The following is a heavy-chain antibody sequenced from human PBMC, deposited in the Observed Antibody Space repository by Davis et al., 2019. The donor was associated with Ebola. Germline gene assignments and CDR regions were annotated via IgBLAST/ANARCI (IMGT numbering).Heavy chain of an antibody. CDR1: GFTFSSYA. Sequence: GESLKISCAASGFTFSSYAMHWVRQAPGKGLEWVAVISYDGSNKYYADSVKGRFTISRDNAKNSLYLQMNSLRAEDTAVYYCARVSKQGPWDYWGQGTPVTVSS. V-gene: IGHV3-30-3*01. J-gene: IGHJ4*02. D-gene: IGHD1/OR15-1a*01. CDR3: ARVSKQGPWDY. CDR2: ISYDGSNK.